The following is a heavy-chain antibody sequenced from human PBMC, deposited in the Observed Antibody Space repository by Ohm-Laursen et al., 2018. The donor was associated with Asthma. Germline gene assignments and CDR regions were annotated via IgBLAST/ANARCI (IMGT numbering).Heavy chain of an antibody. CDR2: ISSDISTI. CDR3: ARGYPHYYDSSGRD. J-gene: IGHJ4*02. D-gene: IGHD3-22*01. CDR1: GFTFSYYN. V-gene: IGHV3-48*02. Sequence: GSLRLSCTASGFTFSYYNMNWVRQAPGKGLEWVSFISSDISTIYYADSVKGRFTISRDNAKNSLYLQMNSLRDEDTAVYYCARGYPHYYDSSGRDWGQGTLVTVSS.